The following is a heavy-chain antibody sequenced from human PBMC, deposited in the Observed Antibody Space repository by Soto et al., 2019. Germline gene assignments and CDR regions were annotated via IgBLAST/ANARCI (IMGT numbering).Heavy chain of an antibody. V-gene: IGHV6-1*01. CDR3: AREDSSCCYRDAFDI. J-gene: IGHJ3*02. CDR2: TYYSSKWYN. CDR1: GDSVSSNSAA. D-gene: IGHD6-19*01. Sequence: SQTLALTCAISGDSVSSNSAAWNWIRQTPSRGLEWLGRTYYSSKWYNYYAVSVKSRITINPDTSKNHFYLQLNSVTPADTAVYYCAREDSSCCYRDAFDIWGQGTMVTVSS.